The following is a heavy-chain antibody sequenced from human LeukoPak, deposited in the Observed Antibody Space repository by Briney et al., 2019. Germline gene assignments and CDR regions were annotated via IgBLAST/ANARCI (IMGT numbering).Heavy chain of an antibody. CDR3: ARDPTEYYDSSGYIDY. Sequence: GGSLRLSCAASGFTFSSYSMNWVRQAPGKGLEWVSPISSSSSYIYYADSVKGRFTISRDNAKNSLYLQMNSLRAEDTAVYYCARDPTEYYDSSGYIDYWGQGTLVTVSS. CDR2: ISSSSSYI. CDR1: GFTFSSYS. J-gene: IGHJ4*02. D-gene: IGHD3-22*01. V-gene: IGHV3-21*01.